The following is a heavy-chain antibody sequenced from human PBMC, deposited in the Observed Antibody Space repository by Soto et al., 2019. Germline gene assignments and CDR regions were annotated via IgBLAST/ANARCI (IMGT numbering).Heavy chain of an antibody. Sequence: QVPLVQSGAEVKKPGSSVKVSCKASGGTFSSYAISWVRQAPGQGLEWMGGIIPIFGTANYAQKFQGRVTITADESTSTAYMELSSLRSEDTAVYYCAAGGHCSSTSCYYYFDYWGQGTLVTVSS. CDR1: GGTFSSYA. J-gene: IGHJ4*02. CDR2: IIPIFGTA. CDR3: AAGGHCSSTSCYYYFDY. D-gene: IGHD2-2*01. V-gene: IGHV1-69*01.